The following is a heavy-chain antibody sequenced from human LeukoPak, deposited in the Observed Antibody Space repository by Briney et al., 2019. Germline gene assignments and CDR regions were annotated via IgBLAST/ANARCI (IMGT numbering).Heavy chain of an antibody. CDR3: ARRTWGVYYFDY. V-gene: IGHV4-4*09. D-gene: IGHD3-10*01. J-gene: IGHJ4*02. CDR1: GGSISSYY. Sequence: PSETLSLTCSVSGGSISSYYWSWIRQPPGKGLEWIGYIYTSGSTNYNPSLKSRVTISVDTSKNQFSLKLSSVSAADTAVYYCARRTWGVYYFDYWGQGTLVTVSS. CDR2: IYTSGST.